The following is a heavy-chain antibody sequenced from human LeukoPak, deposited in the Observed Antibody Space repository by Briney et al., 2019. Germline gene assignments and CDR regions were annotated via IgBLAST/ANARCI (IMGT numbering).Heavy chain of an antibody. D-gene: IGHD3-16*01. CDR3: ARVGGGRNYYFDY. Sequence: SVKVSCKASGGTFSSYAISWVRQAPREGLEWMGSIIPILGIANYAQKFQGRVTITADKSTSTAYMELSSLRSEDTAVYYCARVGGGRNYYFDYWGQGTLVTVSS. J-gene: IGHJ4*02. CDR2: IIPILGIA. CDR1: GGTFSSYA. V-gene: IGHV1-69*04.